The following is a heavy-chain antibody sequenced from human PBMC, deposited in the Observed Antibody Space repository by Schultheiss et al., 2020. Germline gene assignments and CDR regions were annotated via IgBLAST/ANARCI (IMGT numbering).Heavy chain of an antibody. V-gene: IGHV3-48*04. D-gene: IGHD1-26*01. CDR1: GFTFSSYS. CDR3: AKKPPGSVGSTVEY. J-gene: IGHJ4*02. Sequence: GGSLRLSCAASGFTFSSYSMNWVRQAPGKGLEWVSGISWNSGSIGYADSVKGRFTISRDNAKNSLYLQMNSLRAEDTAVYYCAKKPPGSVGSTVEYWGQGALVTVSS. CDR2: ISWNSGSI.